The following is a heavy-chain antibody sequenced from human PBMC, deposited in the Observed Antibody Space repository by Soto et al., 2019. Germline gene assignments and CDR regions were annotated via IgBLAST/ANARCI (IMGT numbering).Heavy chain of an antibody. Sequence: GGSLRLSCAASGFTFSTYPMHWLRQAPGKGLEWVALLSYDGSDKYYADSVKGRFSISRDNPQNTLYLQMNSLRAEDTAVYYCAREYSGDFYDSSGYLNWFDPWGQGTLVTVSS. D-gene: IGHD3-22*01. CDR2: LSYDGSDK. J-gene: IGHJ5*02. CDR3: AREYSGDFYDSSGYLNWFDP. CDR1: GFTFSTYP. V-gene: IGHV3-30-3*01.